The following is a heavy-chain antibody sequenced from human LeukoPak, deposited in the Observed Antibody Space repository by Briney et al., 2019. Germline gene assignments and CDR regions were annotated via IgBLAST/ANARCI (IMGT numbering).Heavy chain of an antibody. D-gene: IGHD5-24*01. CDR2: INPSGGST. J-gene: IGHJ4*02. V-gene: IGHV1-46*01. Sequence: ASVKVSCKASGYTFTSYYMHWVRQAPGQGLEWMGIINPSGGSTSYAQKFQGRVTMTRDTSTSTVYMELSSLRSEDTAVYYCARQLYRRDGYNFGDYWGQGTLVTVSS. CDR3: ARQLYRRDGYNFGDY. CDR1: GYTFTSYY.